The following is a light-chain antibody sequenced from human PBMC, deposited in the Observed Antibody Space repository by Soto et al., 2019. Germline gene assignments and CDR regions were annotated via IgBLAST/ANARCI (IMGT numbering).Light chain of an antibody. CDR3: SSYTSSSTPNV. Sequence: QSALTQPASVSGSPGQSITISCTGTSSDVGGYNYVSWYQQHPGTAPKLMIYEVSNRPSGVSNLFSGSKSGNTASLTISGLQAEDEADDYCSSYTSSSTPNVFGTGTKVTVL. CDR2: EVS. J-gene: IGLJ1*01. V-gene: IGLV2-14*01. CDR1: SSDVGGYNY.